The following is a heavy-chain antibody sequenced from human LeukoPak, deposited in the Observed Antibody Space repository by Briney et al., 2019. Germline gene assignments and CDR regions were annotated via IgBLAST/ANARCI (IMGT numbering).Heavy chain of an antibody. CDR1: GFTFSSYS. CDR2: ISSSSSYI. D-gene: IGHD6-13*01. J-gene: IGHJ6*02. Sequence: GGSLRLSCAASGFTFSSYSMNWVRQAPGKGLEWVSSISSSSSYIYYADSVKGRFTISRDNAKNSLYLQMNSLRAEDTALYHCAREVMTAGTGGGMDVWGQGTTVTVSS. V-gene: IGHV3-21*04. CDR3: AREVMTAGTGGGMDV.